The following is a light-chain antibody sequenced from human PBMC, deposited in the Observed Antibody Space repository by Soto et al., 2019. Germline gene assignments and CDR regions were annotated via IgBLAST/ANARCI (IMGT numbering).Light chain of an antibody. V-gene: IGLV2-14*01. CDR3: SSYTSSSTYV. CDR2: EVS. Sequence: QSALTQPASVSGSHGQSITISCTGTSSDVGAYNYVSWSQQHPGKAPQLMIYEVSNRPSGVSNRFSGSKSGNTASLTISGLQAEDEADYYCSSYTSSSTYVFGTGTKLTVL. CDR1: SSDVGAYNY. J-gene: IGLJ1*01.